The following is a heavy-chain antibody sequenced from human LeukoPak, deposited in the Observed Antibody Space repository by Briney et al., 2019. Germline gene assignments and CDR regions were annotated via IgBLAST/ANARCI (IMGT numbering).Heavy chain of an antibody. CDR2: ISSSGSYI. Sequence: GGSLRLSCAASGFTFSSYSMNWVRQAPGKGLEWVSSISSSGSYIYYADSVKGRFTISRDNAKNSLYLQMNSLRAEDTAVYYCARDHGSSSSFDYWGQGTLVTVSS. CDR1: GFTFSSYS. D-gene: IGHD6-6*01. CDR3: ARDHGSSSSFDY. J-gene: IGHJ4*02. V-gene: IGHV3-21*01.